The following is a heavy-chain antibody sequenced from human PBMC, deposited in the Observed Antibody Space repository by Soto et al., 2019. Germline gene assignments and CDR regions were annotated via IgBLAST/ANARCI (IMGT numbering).Heavy chain of an antibody. CDR2: ISGSGGST. D-gene: IGHD3-10*01. CDR3: AKGTTMVRGVIPFDY. J-gene: IGHJ4*02. V-gene: IGHV3-23*01. Sequence: GGSLRLSCAASGFTFSSYAMSWVRQAPGKGLEWVSAISGSGGSTYYADSVKGRFTISRDNSKNTLYLQMNSLRAEDTAVYYCAKGTTMVRGVIPFDYWGQGTLVTVSS. CDR1: GFTFSSYA.